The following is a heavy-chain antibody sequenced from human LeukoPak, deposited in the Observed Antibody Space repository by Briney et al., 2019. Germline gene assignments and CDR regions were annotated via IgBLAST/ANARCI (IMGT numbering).Heavy chain of an antibody. CDR3: ARDRGRGAYYFDY. J-gene: IGHJ4*02. CDR2: INAGNGNT. D-gene: IGHD3-10*01. CDR1: GYTFTSYG. Sequence: ASVKVSCKASGYTFTSYGISWVRQAPGQGLEWMGWINAGNGNTKYSQKFQGRVTITRDTSASTAYMELSSLRSEDTAVYYCARDRGRGAYYFDYWGQGTLVTVSS. V-gene: IGHV1-3*01.